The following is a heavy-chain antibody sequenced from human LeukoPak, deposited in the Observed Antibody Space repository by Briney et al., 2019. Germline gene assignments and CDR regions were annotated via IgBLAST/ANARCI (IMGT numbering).Heavy chain of an antibody. Sequence: GGSLRLSCAASGFTDSRKHMTWVRQAPGKGLEWVSVIYTGNSTYYAQSVEGRFTISRDTSKSMLYLHMNRLRLEDTAVYYCATFDGYNSPQGGYWGQGTLVTVSS. D-gene: IGHD5-24*01. CDR3: ATFDGYNSPQGGY. CDR2: IYTGNST. V-gene: IGHV3-53*01. CDR1: GFTDSRKH. J-gene: IGHJ4*02.